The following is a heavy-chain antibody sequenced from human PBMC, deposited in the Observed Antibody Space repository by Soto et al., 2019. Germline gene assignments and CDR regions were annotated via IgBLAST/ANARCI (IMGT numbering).Heavy chain of an antibody. CDR2: IYYSGST. V-gene: IGHV4-31*03. CDR3: ARGRVVVVPAAIGWFDP. D-gene: IGHD2-2*01. CDR1: GGSISSGGYY. Sequence: QVQLQESGPGLVKPSQTLSLTCTVSGGSISSGGYYWSWIRQHPGKGLEWIGYIYYSGSTYYNPSLKSRVTISVDTSKNQFSLKLSSVTAADTAVYYCARGRVVVVPAAIGWFDPWGQGTLVTVSS. J-gene: IGHJ5*02.